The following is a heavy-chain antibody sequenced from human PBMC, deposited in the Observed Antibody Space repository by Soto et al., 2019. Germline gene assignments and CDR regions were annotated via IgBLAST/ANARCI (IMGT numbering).Heavy chain of an antibody. Sequence: GGSLRLSCAASGFTFSSYWMSWVRQAPGKGLEWVANIKQDGSEKYYVDSVKGRFTISRDNAKNSLYLQMNSLRAEDTAVYYCARDLTTYYDISMNAFDIWGQGTMVTVSS. D-gene: IGHD3-9*01. CDR3: ARDLTTYYDISMNAFDI. V-gene: IGHV3-7*01. CDR2: IKQDGSEK. CDR1: GFTFSSYW. J-gene: IGHJ3*02.